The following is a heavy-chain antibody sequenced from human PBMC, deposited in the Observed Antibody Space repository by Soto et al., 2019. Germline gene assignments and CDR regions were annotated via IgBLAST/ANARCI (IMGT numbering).Heavy chain of an antibody. J-gene: IGHJ4*02. CDR1: GFTFSSYG. Sequence: QVQLVESGGGVVQPGRSLRLSCAASGFTFSSYGMHWVRQAPGKGLEWVAVIWYDGSNKYYADSVKGRFTISRDNSKNTLYLQMNSLRAEDTAVYYCARPPGSGWDYFDYWGQGTLVTVSS. V-gene: IGHV3-33*01. CDR3: ARPPGSGWDYFDY. CDR2: IWYDGSNK. D-gene: IGHD6-19*01.